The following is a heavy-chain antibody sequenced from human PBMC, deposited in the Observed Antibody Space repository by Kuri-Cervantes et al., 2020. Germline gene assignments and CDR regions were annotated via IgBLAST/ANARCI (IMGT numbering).Heavy chain of an antibody. CDR2: MNPNSGNT. D-gene: IGHD2-15*01. J-gene: IGHJ5*02. V-gene: IGHV1-8*02. CDR1: GGTFSSYA. CDR3: NVVAATHNWFDP. Sequence: ASVKVSCKASGGTFSSYAISWVRQATGQGLEWMGWMNPNSGNTGYAQKFQGRVTMTRNTSISTAYMELSRLRSDDTAVYYCNVVAATHNWFDPWGQGTLVTVSS.